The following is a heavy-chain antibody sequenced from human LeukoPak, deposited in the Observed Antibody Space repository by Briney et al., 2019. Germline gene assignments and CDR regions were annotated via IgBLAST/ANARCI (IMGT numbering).Heavy chain of an antibody. CDR1: GFTFINYA. V-gene: IGHV3-23*01. Sequence: GGSLRLSCEASGFTFINYAITWVRQAPGKGPEWVSGFTGGGGGAYYADSVRGRFTISRDNSMNTLSLQMNSLRAEDTAIYYCARGHNSGSYYYMDVWGKGTTVTVSS. CDR2: FTGGGGGA. CDR3: ARGHNSGSYYYMDV. D-gene: IGHD6-19*01. J-gene: IGHJ6*03.